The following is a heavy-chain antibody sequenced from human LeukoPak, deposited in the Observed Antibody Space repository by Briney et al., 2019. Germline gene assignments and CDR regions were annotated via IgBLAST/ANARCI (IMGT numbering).Heavy chain of an antibody. V-gene: IGHV3-74*01. CDR3: ARGRSTNFLDV. CDR1: GFPFSSYW. J-gene: IGHJ6*02. Sequence: GGSLRLSGAASGFPFSSYWMHWVPQGPGRGLVWVSRIIGDGSGTNYADSVKGRFTISRDNAKNTLYLQMNSLRAEDTAVYYCARGRSTNFLDVWGQGTTVTVSS. D-gene: IGHD2-2*01. CDR2: IIGDGSGT.